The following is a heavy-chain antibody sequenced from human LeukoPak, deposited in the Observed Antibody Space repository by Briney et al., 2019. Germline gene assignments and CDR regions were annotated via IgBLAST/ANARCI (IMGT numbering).Heavy chain of an antibody. Sequence: PGGSLRLSCAASGFTFSSYGMHWVRQAPGKGLEWVAVIWYDGGNKYYPDSVKGRFTISRDNSKNTLYLQMSSLRAEDTAVYYCAKDGDSGSWYPYNYFDHWGQGTLVTVSS. D-gene: IGHD6-13*01. CDR3: AKDGDSGSWYPYNYFDH. J-gene: IGHJ4*02. CDR2: IWYDGGNK. CDR1: GFTFSSYG. V-gene: IGHV3-33*06.